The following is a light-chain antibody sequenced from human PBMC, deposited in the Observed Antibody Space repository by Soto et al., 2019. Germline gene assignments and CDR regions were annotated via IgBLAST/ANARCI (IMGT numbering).Light chain of an antibody. CDR2: EVS. CDR3: SSFAGGNNLL. Sequence: QSALTQPPSASGSPGQSVTISCTGTSSDVGGYNFVSWYQQHPGKAPKLLIYEVSKRPSGVPDRFSGSKSDNTASLTVSGLQAEDEAAYYCSSFAGGNNLLFGGGTKVTVL. CDR1: SSDVGGYNF. J-gene: IGLJ2*01. V-gene: IGLV2-8*01.